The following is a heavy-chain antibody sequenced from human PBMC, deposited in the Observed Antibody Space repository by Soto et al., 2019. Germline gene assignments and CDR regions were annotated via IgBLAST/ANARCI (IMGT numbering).Heavy chain of an antibody. D-gene: IGHD4-17*01. Sequence: QITLKESGPTLVKPTQTLTLTCTFSGFSLSTSGVGVGWIRQPPGKALEWLALIYWDDDKRYSPSLKSRLTITNDTSKNQVVLTMTNMDPVDTATYYCAHRPPYGDSQYFQHWGQGTLVTVSS. CDR2: IYWDDDK. CDR3: AHRPPYGDSQYFQH. CDR1: GFSLSTSGVG. J-gene: IGHJ1*01. V-gene: IGHV2-5*02.